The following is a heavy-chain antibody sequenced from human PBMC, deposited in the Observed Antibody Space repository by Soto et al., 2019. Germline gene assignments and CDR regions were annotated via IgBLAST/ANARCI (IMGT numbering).Heavy chain of an antibody. J-gene: IGHJ4*02. CDR1: GFTFSSYG. CDR3: AREIRGSYIFDHFDY. CDR2: IWYDGSNK. D-gene: IGHD1-26*01. Sequence: QVQLVESGGGVVQPGRSLRLSCAASGFTFSSYGMHWVRQAPGKGLEWVAVIWYDGSNKYYADSVKGRFTISRDNSKNTLYLQMNSLRAEDTAVSYCAREIRGSYIFDHFDYWGQGTLVTVSS. V-gene: IGHV3-33*01.